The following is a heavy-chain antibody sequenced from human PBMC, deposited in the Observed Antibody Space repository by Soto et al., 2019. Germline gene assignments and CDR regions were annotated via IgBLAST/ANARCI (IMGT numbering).Heavy chain of an antibody. CDR3: ARLDKFNGGWS. J-gene: IGHJ4*02. CDR1: GFTFSSYA. Sequence: QVQLVEAGGGVVQPGRSLRLSCAASGFTFSSYAMHWVRRAPGKGLEWVAAVSHDGKSGFYADSVSGRFTVSRDNSNNLVYLQMDRLRPEDTALFYCARLDKFNGGWSWGQGTAVTVSS. CDR2: VSHDGKSG. V-gene: IGHV3-30*14. D-gene: IGHD6-19*01.